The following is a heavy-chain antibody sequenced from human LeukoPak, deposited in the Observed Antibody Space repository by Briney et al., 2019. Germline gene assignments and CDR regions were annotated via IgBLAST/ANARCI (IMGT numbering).Heavy chain of an antibody. V-gene: IGHV3-73*01. Sequence: SGGSLRLSCAASGFIFSGCDMHWVRQASGKGLEWVGRNTTKANNYATAYAASVKGRFTISRDDSENTAYLQMNSLKTEDTAVYYCTTYRSGHYWGQGTLVTVSS. CDR1: GFIFSGCD. CDR2: NTTKANNYAT. CDR3: TTYRSGHY. J-gene: IGHJ4*02. D-gene: IGHD6-19*01.